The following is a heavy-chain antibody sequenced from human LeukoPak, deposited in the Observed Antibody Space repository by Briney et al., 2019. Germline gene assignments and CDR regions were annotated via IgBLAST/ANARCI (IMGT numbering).Heavy chain of an antibody. J-gene: IGHJ4*02. Sequence: SETLSLTCAVYGGSFSGYYWSWIRQPPGKGLEWIGEINHSGSTNYNPSLKSRVTISVDTSKKQFSLNLNSVTAADTAVYYCASITLGGVLDYWGQGTLVTVSS. CDR3: ASITLGGVLDY. CDR2: INHSGST. D-gene: IGHD3-16*01. V-gene: IGHV4-34*01. CDR1: GGSFSGYY.